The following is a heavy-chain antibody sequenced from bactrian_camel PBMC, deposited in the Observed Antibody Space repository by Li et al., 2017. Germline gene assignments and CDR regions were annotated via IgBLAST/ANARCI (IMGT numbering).Heavy chain of an antibody. V-gene: IGHV3S1*01. J-gene: IGHJ6*01. CDR2: INSGGDTT. Sequence: HVQLVESGGGLVQPGGSLRLSCVASGFSFSSYWMYWVRQAPGKGLEWVSSINSGGDTTYYADSVKGRFTISRDNAKNTVYLQQNSLKFEDTGVYYCVREEKEVVALMGFGYWGQGTQVTVS. CDR1: GFSFSSYW. D-gene: IGHD2*01. CDR3: VREEKEVVALMGFGY.